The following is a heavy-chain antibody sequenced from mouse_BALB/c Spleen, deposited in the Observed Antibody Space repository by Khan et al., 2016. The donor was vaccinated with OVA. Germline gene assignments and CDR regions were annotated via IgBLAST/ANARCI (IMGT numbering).Heavy chain of an antibody. CDR2: INTHSGVP. CDR3: ASGGAAYYRNDGGAMEY. V-gene: IGHV9-4*02. D-gene: IGHD2-14*01. CDR1: GYTFTTAG. Sequence: QIQLVQSGPELKKPGETVRISCKASGYTFTTAGIQWVQKMPGKGLKWIGWINTHSGVPKYAEDFKGRFAFSLEISVNTVYLQITNLKNEDTATYFCASGGAAYYRNDGGAMEYWGQGTSVTVSS. J-gene: IGHJ4*01.